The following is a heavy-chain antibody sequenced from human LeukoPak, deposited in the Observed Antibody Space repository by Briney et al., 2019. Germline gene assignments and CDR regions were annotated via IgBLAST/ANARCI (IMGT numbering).Heavy chain of an antibody. Sequence: PSETLSLTCTVSGGSISRAGYYWSWIRQHPGKGLEWIGYIYYSGSTSYNPSLKSRVTISVDTSKNRFSLKLSSVTAADTAVYYCARDRGYSYGPFDYWGQGTLVTVSS. V-gene: IGHV4-31*03. CDR2: IYYSGST. CDR3: ARDRGYSYGPFDY. CDR1: GGSISRAGYY. J-gene: IGHJ4*02. D-gene: IGHD5-18*01.